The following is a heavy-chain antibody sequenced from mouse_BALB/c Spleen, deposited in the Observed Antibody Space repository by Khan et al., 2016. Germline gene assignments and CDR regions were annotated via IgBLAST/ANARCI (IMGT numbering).Heavy chain of an antibody. D-gene: IGHD1-1*01. CDR3: ARVYYGSSYWYFDI. V-gene: IGHV1-63*02. CDR2: IYPGGGYT. J-gene: IGHJ1*01. CDR1: GYTFTNYW. Sequence: QVRLQQSGAELVRPGTSVKISCKASGYTFTNYWLGWVKQRPGHGLEWIGDIYPGGGYTNYNEKFKGKATLTADTSSSTAYMQLSSLTSEVSAVYFCARVYYGSSYWYFDIWGAGTTVTVSS.